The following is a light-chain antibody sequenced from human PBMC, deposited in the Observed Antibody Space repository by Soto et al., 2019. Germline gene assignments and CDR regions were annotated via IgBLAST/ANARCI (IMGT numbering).Light chain of an antibody. J-gene: IGLJ2*01. CDR1: TGAVTSGLY. Sequence: QAVVTQEPSLTVSPGETVTLTCGSTTGAVTSGLYPYWFQQKPGQAPRTLIYDTIHKEPWTPARFSGSLLGGKAALTLSGAQPEDEAEYYCMLSDNAAGFFGGGTKLTVL. V-gene: IGLV7-46*01. CDR2: DTI. CDR3: MLSDNAAGF.